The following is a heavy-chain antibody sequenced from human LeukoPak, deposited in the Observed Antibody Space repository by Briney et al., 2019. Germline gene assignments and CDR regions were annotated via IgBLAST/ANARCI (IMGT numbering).Heavy chain of an antibody. V-gene: IGHV3-7*01. Sequence: PGGSLRLSCAASGFTFSSYWMSWVRQAPGKGLKWVANIKQDGSEKYYVDSVKGRFTISRDNAKNSLYLQMNSLRAEDTAVYHCARDATTNYYDSSGYLDYWGQGTLVTVSS. J-gene: IGHJ4*02. CDR2: IKQDGSEK. CDR3: ARDATTNYYDSSGYLDY. CDR1: GFTFSSYW. D-gene: IGHD3-22*01.